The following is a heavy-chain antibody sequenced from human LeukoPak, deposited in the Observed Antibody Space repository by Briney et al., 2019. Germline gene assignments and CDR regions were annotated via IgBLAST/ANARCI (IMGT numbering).Heavy chain of an antibody. J-gene: IGHJ4*02. CDR1: GYTFTSYG. CDR2: ISTYNGDT. D-gene: IGHD6-19*01. V-gene: IGHV1-18*01. Sequence: ASVKVSCKASGYTFTSYGISWVRQAPGQGLEWMGWISTYNGDTKYAQKFQGRVTLTKDTPTSTAYMDLRSLRSDDTAVYYCVRDPSNTSGWYIYFDYWGQGTLVTVSS. CDR3: VRDPSNTSGWYIYFDY.